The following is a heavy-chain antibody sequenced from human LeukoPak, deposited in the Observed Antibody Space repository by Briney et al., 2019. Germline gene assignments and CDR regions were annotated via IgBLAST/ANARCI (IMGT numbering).Heavy chain of an antibody. J-gene: IGHJ4*02. CDR2: ISYSGST. D-gene: IGHD3-10*01. V-gene: IGHV4-59*01. Sequence: PSETLSLTCTVSGDSIGSYYWTWIRQPPGKGLEWIGYISYSGSTNYNPSLKSRVTISVDTSKNQFSLKLSSVTTADTAVYYCARGRPTDYYGSGSYFDYWGQGTLVTVSS. CDR1: GDSIGSYY. CDR3: ARGRPTDYYGSGSYFDY.